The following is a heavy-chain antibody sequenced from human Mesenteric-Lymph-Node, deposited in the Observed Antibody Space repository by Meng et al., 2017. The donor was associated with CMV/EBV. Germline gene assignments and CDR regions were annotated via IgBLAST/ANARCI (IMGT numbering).Heavy chain of an antibody. J-gene: IGHJ5*02. D-gene: IGHD4/OR15-4a*01. CDR2: INPYNGGT. V-gene: IGHV1-2*02. CDR3: ARGEDSPDYDA. Sequence: ASVKVSCKASGYSFIGYYIHWVRQAPGQGFEWLGYINPYNGGTNYAQKFQGRVTMTRDTSINTAYMELTSLTPDDAAVYYCARGEDSPDYDAWGQGTLVTVSS. CDR1: GYSFIGYY.